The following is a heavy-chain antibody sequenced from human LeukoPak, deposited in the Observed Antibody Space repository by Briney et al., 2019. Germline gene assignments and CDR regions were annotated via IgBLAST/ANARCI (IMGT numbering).Heavy chain of an antibody. CDR2: TSGSGGST. CDR3: AKDDYSNYLPRY. Sequence: GGSLRLSCAASGFTFSSYAMSWVRQAPGKGLEWVSATSGSGGSTYYADSVKGRFTISRDNSKNTLYLQMNSLRAEDTAVYYCAKDDYSNYLPRYWGQGTLVTVSS. J-gene: IGHJ4*02. V-gene: IGHV3-23*01. CDR1: GFTFSSYA. D-gene: IGHD4-4*01.